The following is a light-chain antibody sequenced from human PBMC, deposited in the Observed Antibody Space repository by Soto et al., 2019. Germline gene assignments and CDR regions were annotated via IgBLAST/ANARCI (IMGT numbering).Light chain of an antibody. J-gene: IGLJ2*01. CDR3: TSYTSNNTLNLL. CDR1: SSDVGGYKY. Sequence: SALTQPASVSGSPGQSITISCTGTSSDVGGYKYVSWYQQHPGKAPKLMIYEVSYRPSGVSNRFSGSKSGNTAALTISGLQAEDEADYFCTSYTSNNTLNLLFGEGTKVTVL. CDR2: EVS. V-gene: IGLV2-14*01.